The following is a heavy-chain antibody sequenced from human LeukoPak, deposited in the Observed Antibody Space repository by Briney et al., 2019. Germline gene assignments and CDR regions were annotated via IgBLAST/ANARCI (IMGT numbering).Heavy chain of an antibody. J-gene: IGHJ6*03. CDR2: IRYDGSNK. Sequence: GGSLRLSCAASGFTFSSYGMHWVRQAPGTGLEWVAFIRYDGSNKYYADSVKGRFTISRDNSKNTLYLQMNSLRAEDTAVYYCARDPYNGSYGDDYYYYMDVWGKGTTVTISS. D-gene: IGHD1-26*01. CDR3: ARDPYNGSYGDDYYYYMDV. CDR1: GFTFSSYG. V-gene: IGHV3-30*02.